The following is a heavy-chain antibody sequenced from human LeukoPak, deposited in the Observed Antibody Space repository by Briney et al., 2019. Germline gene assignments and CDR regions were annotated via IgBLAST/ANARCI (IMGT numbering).Heavy chain of an antibody. D-gene: IGHD3-16*02. CDR2: IRSAVDTT. Sequence: PGGSLRLSCAASGFTFSNYGMNWVRQAPGKGLEWVSGIRSAVDTTHYADSVKGRFIISRDNAKNSLYLQMNSLRAEDTAVYYCARGSPWGSYRYNLDYWGQGTLVTVSS. CDR3: ARGSPWGSYRYNLDY. J-gene: IGHJ4*02. CDR1: GFTFSNYG. V-gene: IGHV3-48*04.